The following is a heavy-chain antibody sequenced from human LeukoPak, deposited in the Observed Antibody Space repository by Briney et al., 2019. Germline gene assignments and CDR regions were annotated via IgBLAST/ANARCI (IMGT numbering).Heavy chain of an antibody. CDR1: GYTFTTHW. J-gene: IGHJ4*02. CDR2: IYPSNSDT. Sequence: GESLKISCTGSGYTFTTHWIGWVRQMPGKGLEWMGIIYPSNSDTRYSPSFQGQVTMSVDKSISTAYLEWSSLKASDTAMYYCARRGYGGNSADDWGQGTLVTVPS. V-gene: IGHV5-51*01. CDR3: ARRGYGGNSADD. D-gene: IGHD4-23*01.